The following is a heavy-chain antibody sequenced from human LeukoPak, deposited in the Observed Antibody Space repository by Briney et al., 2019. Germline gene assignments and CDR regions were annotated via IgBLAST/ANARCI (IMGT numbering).Heavy chain of an antibody. D-gene: IGHD3-3*01. CDR3: AGDTGGPSITIPEDY. V-gene: IGHV1-3*01. CDR1: GYTFTSYA. CDR2: INAGNGNT. Sequence: ASVKVSCKASGYTFTSYAMHWVRQAPGQRLEWMGWINAGNGNTKYSQKFQGRVTITRDTSASTAYMELSSLRSEDTAVYYCAGDTGGPSITIPEDYWGQGTLVTVSS. J-gene: IGHJ4*02.